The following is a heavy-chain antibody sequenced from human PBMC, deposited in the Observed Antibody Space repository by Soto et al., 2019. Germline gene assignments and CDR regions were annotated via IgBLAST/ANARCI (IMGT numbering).Heavy chain of an antibody. CDR2: ISGSGGST. CDR1: GFTFSSYA. Sequence: GSLRLSCAASGFTFSSYAMSWVRQAPGKGLEWVSAISGSGGSTYYADSVTGRFTISRDNSKNTLYLQMNSLRAEDTAVYYCAKQQWLVSHFDYWAVEPWSPSPQ. J-gene: IGHJ4*01. D-gene: IGHD6-19*01. CDR3: AKQQWLVSHFDY. V-gene: IGHV3-23*01.